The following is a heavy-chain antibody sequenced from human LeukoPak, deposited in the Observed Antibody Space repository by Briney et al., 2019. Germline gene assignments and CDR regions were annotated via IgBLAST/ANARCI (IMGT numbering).Heavy chain of an antibody. J-gene: IGHJ4*02. D-gene: IGHD2/OR15-2a*01. CDR1: SVALSRCV. Sequence: GLSCTRSSVALSRCVVIWGRRALRKGLEWVSYISSSSGTIYYADSVKGRFTISRDNAKNSLYLQMNSLRDEDTAVYYCVRDLNSNYYFDYWGQGTLVTVSS. CDR2: ISSSSGTI. V-gene: IGHV3-48*02. CDR3: VRDLNSNYYFDY.